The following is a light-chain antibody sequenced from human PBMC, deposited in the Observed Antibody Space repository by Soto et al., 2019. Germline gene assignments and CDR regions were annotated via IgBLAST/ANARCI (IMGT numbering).Light chain of an antibody. CDR3: QQYDHASWT. CDR1: QSISSW. V-gene: IGKV1-5*03. J-gene: IGKJ1*01. CDR2: KAS. Sequence: DIQMTQSPSTLSASVGDRVIITCRASQSISSWLAWYQQKPGKAPNLLIYKASTLKSGVPSRFSGSGSATEFTLTINYLQRDDLATYHRQQYDHASWTFGQGTQVDIK.